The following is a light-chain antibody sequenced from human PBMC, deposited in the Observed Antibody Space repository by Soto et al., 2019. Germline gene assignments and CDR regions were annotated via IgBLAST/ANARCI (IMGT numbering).Light chain of an antibody. CDR1: QSVSSSN. V-gene: IGKV3-20*01. CDR3: QQYGSSPPAT. CDR2: GAS. Sequence: EIVLTQSPGTLSLSPGERATLSCRASQSVSSSNLAWYQQKPGQAPRLLIYGASSRVTGIPDRFSGSGSGTDFTLTIGGLEPEDFAMYYCQQYGSSPPATFGQGTNLEIK. J-gene: IGKJ2*01.